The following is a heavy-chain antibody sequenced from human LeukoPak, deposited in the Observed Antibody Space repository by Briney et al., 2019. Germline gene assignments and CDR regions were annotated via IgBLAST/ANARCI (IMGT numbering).Heavy chain of an antibody. CDR2: MNPNSGNT. J-gene: IGHJ5*02. CDR1: GYTFTSYD. D-gene: IGHD5-18*01. CDR3: AGQTGYSYGTNWFDP. Sequence: ASVKVSCKASGYTFTSYDINWVRQATGQGLGWMGWMNPNSGNTGYAQKFQGRVTMTRNTSISTAYMELSSLRSEDTAVYYCAGQTGYSYGTNWFDPWGQGTLVTVSS. V-gene: IGHV1-8*01.